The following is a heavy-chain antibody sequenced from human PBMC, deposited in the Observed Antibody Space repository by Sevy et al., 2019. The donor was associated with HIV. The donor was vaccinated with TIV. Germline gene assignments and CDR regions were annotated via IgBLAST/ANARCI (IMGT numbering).Heavy chain of an antibody. Sequence: GGSLRLSCAASGFTFSSHWMHWVRQAPGKGLVWVSRLNGDGSSASYADFVKGRFNISRDNGKNTVYLQISSLTADDTAVYYCTRGRSGTYGWFDPWGQGTLVTVSS. D-gene: IGHD6-19*01. CDR2: LNGDGSSA. V-gene: IGHV3-74*01. J-gene: IGHJ5*02. CDR1: GFTFSSHW. CDR3: TRGRSGTYGWFDP.